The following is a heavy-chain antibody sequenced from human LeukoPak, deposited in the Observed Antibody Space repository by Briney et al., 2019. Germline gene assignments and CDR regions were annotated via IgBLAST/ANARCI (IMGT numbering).Heavy chain of an antibody. V-gene: IGHV3-11*01. Sequence: GESLRLSCAASGFTFSDYYMSWIRQAPGKGLEWVSYIGSSATDIYYADSVKGRFTISRDNAKNSLYLQMDSLRADDTAVYYCARRNAYCSGGSCSRASYYYYGMDVWGQGTTVTVSS. CDR3: ARRNAYCSGGSCSRASYYYYGMDV. CDR1: GFTFSDYY. D-gene: IGHD2-15*01. CDR2: IGSSATDI. J-gene: IGHJ6*02.